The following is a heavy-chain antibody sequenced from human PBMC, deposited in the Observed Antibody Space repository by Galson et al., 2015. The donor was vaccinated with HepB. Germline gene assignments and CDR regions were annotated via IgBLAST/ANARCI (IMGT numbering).Heavy chain of an antibody. D-gene: IGHD3-10*01. Sequence: SETLSLTCTVSGGSISSSSYYWGWIRQPPGKGLEWIGSIYYSGSTYYNPSLKSRVTISVDTSKNQFSLKLSSVTAADTAVYYCARQERLSGSYFDYWGQGTLVTVSS. CDR1: GGSISSSSYY. V-gene: IGHV4-39*01. CDR3: ARQERLSGSYFDY. CDR2: IYYSGST. J-gene: IGHJ4*02.